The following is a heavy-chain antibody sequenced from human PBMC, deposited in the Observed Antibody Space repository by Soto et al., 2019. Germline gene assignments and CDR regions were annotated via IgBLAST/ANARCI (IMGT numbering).Heavy chain of an antibody. CDR2: ISSTTNYI. Sequence: EVQLVESGGGLVKPGGSLRLSCAASGFIFTRYSMNWVRQAPGKGLEWVSSISSTTNYIYYGDSMKGLFTISRDNANNSLYLEMNSLRAEDTVVYYCSRESEDLTSNFDDWGQGTLVTVSS. V-gene: IGHV3-21*06. CDR1: GFIFTRYS. CDR3: SRESEDLTSNFDD. J-gene: IGHJ4*02.